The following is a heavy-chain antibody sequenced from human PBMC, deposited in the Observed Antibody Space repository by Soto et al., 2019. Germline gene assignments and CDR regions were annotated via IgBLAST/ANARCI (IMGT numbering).Heavy chain of an antibody. CDR1: EFTFSTYW. CDR2: IKQDGSEK. D-gene: IGHD3-22*01. Sequence: GGSLRLSCVASEFTFSTYWMSWVRQAPGKGLEWVADIKQDGSEKYYVDSVKGRFTISRDNAKNSLYLQMNSLRAEDTAVYYCARVNYDFIYYYFYFMDVWAKGTTVTVSS. V-gene: IGHV3-7*01. CDR3: ARVNYDFIYYYFYFMDV. J-gene: IGHJ6*03.